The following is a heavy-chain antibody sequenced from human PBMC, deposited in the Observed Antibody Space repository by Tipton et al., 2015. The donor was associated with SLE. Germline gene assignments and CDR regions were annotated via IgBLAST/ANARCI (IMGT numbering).Heavy chain of an antibody. CDR3: ARGAAVAGDAFDI. CDR1: GFTFSDHY. Sequence: LRLSCAASGFTFSDHYMDWVRQAPGKGLEWIGEINHSGSTYYNPSLKSRVTISVDTSKNQFSLKVSSVTAADTAVYYCARGAAVAGDAFDIWGQGTMVTVSS. D-gene: IGHD6-19*01. V-gene: IGHV4-34*01. J-gene: IGHJ3*02. CDR2: INHSGST.